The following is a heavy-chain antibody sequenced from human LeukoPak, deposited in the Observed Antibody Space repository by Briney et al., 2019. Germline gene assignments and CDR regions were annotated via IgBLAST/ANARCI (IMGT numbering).Heavy chain of an antibody. CDR3: ARGLGWLQPYFDY. V-gene: IGHV4-39*07. D-gene: IGHD5-24*01. CDR1: GGSISSSSYS. J-gene: IGHJ4*02. Sequence: SETLSLTCTVSGGSISSSSYSWGWIRQPPGKGLEWIGSIYYSGSTYHNPSLKSRVTISVDTSKNQFSLKLSSVTAADTAVYYCARGLGWLQPYFDYWGQGTLVTVSS. CDR2: IYYSGST.